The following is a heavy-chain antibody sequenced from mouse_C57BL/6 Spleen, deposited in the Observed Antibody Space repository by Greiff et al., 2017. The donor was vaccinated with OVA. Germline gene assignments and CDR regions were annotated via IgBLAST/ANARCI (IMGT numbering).Heavy chain of an antibody. CDR2: ISSGGDYI. V-gene: IGHV5-9-1*02. CDR3: TREDSSGYLYAMDY. CDR1: GFTFSSYA. D-gene: IGHD3-2*02. Sequence: EVQLQESGEGLVKPGGSLKLSCAASGFTFSSYAMSWVRQTPEKRLEWVAYISSGGDYIYYADTVKGRFTISRDNARNTLYLQMSSLKSEDTAMYYCTREDSSGYLYAMDYWGQGTSVTVSS. J-gene: IGHJ4*01.